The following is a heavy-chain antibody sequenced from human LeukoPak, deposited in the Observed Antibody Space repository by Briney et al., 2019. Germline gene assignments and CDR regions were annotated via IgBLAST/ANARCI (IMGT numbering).Heavy chain of an antibody. CDR2: ISGSGGST. J-gene: IGHJ4*02. V-gene: IGHV3-23*01. CDR1: GFTFSSYA. Sequence: GRSLRLSCAASGFTFSSYAMSWVRQAPGKGLEWDSAISGSGGSTYYADSVKGRFTISRDNSKNTLYLQMNSLRAEDTAVYYCAKDGPAVQYYFDYWGQGTLVTVSS. CDR3: AKDGPAVQYYFDY.